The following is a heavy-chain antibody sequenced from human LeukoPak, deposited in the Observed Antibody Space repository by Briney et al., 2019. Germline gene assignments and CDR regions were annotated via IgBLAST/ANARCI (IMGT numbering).Heavy chain of an antibody. J-gene: IGHJ4*02. CDR1: GFTLSNYA. Sequence: GGSLRLACAASGFTLSNYAITWVRQAPGKGLEWVSALTISAGTTYYADSVKGRFTISRDNSKSTLYLQMNSLRAEDTALYYCAKTRKGYYWDWGQGTRVTVSS. CDR2: LTISAGTT. CDR3: AKTRKGYYWD. V-gene: IGHV3-23*01. D-gene: IGHD3-22*01.